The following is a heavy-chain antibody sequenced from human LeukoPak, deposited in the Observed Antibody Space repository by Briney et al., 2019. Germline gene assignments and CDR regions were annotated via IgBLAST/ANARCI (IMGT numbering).Heavy chain of an antibody. CDR1: GYTFTGYY. Sequence: GASVKVSCQASGYTFTGYYMHWVRQPPGQGLAWMGWINPNSGGKNYAQKFQGRVTMARDTYISTAYMELSRLRSDDTAVYYCAGDGTTGVAGDYWGQGTLVTVSS. V-gene: IGHV1-2*02. J-gene: IGHJ4*02. D-gene: IGHD6-19*01. CDR3: AGDGTTGVAGDY. CDR2: INPNSGGK.